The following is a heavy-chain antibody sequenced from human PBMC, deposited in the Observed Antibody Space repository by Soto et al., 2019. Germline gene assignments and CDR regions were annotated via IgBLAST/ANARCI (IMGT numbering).Heavy chain of an antibody. CDR2: ISGSGRTI. V-gene: IGHV3-48*03. D-gene: IGHD1-1*01. J-gene: IGHJ5*02. CDR1: GFSFSDYE. Sequence: AGGSLRLSCTGSGFSFSDYEMIWVRLAPGRGLEWVAYISGSGRTIYYAGSVKGRFTISRDNAKNSLYLLMNNLRAEDTALYYCVRDEHESIGNPDNLDLLGDGTQVTVSS. CDR3: VRDEHESIGNPDNLDL.